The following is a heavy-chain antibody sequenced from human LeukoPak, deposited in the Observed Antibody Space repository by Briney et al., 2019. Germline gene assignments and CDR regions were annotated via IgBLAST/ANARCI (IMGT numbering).Heavy chain of an antibody. V-gene: IGHV3-53*01. Sequence: PGGSLRLSCAASGFTVSSNYMTWVRQAPGKGLEWVSVIYTGGDTYYADSVKGRFTISRDKSKNTLYLQMNSLRAEDTAVYYCARGVGIAGNYYYFDYWGQGTLVTVSS. CDR2: IYTGGDT. CDR3: ARGVGIAGNYYYFDY. D-gene: IGHD3-10*01. CDR1: GFTVSSNY. J-gene: IGHJ4*02.